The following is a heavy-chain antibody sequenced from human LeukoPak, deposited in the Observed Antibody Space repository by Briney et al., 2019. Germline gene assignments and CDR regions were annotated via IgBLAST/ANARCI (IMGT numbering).Heavy chain of an antibody. CDR2: ISYDGSNK. CDR3: ARTPIAVQPF. CDR1: GFTFSSYA. Sequence: PGRSLRLSCAASGFTFSSYAMHWVRQAPGKGLEWVAVISYDGSNKYYADSVKGRFTISRDNSKNTLYLQMNSLRAEDTAVYYCARTPIAVQPFWGQGTLVTVSS. D-gene: IGHD6-19*01. J-gene: IGHJ4*02. V-gene: IGHV3-30*04.